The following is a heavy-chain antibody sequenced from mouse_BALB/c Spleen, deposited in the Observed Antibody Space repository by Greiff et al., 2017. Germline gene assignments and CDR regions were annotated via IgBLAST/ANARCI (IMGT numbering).Heavy chain of an antibody. CDR1: GYSFTSYY. D-gene: IGHD1-1*01. J-gene: IGHJ4*01. CDR3: ATKYYGDAMDY. V-gene: IGHV1S135*01. CDR2: IDPFNGGT. Sequence: EVQLQQSGPELMKPGASVKISCKASGYSFTSYYMHWVKQSHGKSLEWIGYIDPFNGGTSYNQKFKGKATLTVAKSSSTAYMHLSSLTSEDSAVYYCATKYYGDAMDYWGQGTSVTVSS.